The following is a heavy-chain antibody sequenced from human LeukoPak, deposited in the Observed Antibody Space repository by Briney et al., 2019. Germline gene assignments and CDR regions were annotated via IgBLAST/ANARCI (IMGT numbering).Heavy chain of an antibody. Sequence: PSVTLSLTCTVSGGSIMNHYWSWIRQPAGKGLEWIGRIYSSGSANYSPSLKNRVSMSIDTSNNHFSLNLTSVTAADTALYFCARDVRYASGWSTPESWGQGTLVTVSS. CDR2: IYSSGSA. J-gene: IGHJ5*02. CDR3: ARDVRYASGWSTPES. CDR1: GGSIMNHY. V-gene: IGHV4-4*07. D-gene: IGHD6-19*01.